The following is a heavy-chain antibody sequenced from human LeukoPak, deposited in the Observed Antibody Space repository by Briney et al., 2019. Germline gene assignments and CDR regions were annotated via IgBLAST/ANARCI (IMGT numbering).Heavy chain of an antibody. J-gene: IGHJ4*02. Sequence: SETLSLTCAVSGGSISSSSYSWGWIRQPPGKGLVWIGSIYYSGSTYYNPSLKIRVTISVSTSTIQFSLKPGSVTAADTAVYDCARHSSYGYSLDYWGQRTLGTVSS. CDR3: ARHSSYGYSLDY. CDR1: GGSISSSSYS. CDR2: IYYSGST. V-gene: IGHV4-39*01. D-gene: IGHD5-18*01.